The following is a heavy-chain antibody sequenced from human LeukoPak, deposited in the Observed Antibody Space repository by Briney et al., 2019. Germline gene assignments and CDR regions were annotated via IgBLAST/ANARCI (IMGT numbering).Heavy chain of an antibody. CDR1: GFTFSSYA. CDR3: AKDGSGWLRWFDY. Sequence: AGGSLRLSCAASGFTFSSYAMSWVRPAPGKGLEWVSAISGSGGSTYYADSVKGRFTISRDNSKNTLYLQMNSLRAEDTAVYYCAKDGSGWLRWFDYWGQGTLVTVSS. CDR2: ISGSGGST. V-gene: IGHV3-23*01. J-gene: IGHJ4*02. D-gene: IGHD6-19*01.